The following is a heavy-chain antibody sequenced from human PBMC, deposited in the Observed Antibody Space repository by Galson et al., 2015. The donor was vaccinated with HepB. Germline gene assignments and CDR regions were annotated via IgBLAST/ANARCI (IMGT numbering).Heavy chain of an antibody. D-gene: IGHD2-2*01. J-gene: IGHJ3*02. CDR2: ISSSSSYI. CDR3: ARDPSRYCSSTSCYAFDI. CDR1: GFTFSSYS. Sequence: SLRLSCAASGFTFSSYSMNWVRQAPGKGLEWVSSISSSSSYIYYADSVKGRFTISRDNAKNSLYLQMNSLRAEDTAVYYCARDPSRYCSSTSCYAFDIWGQGTMVTVSS. V-gene: IGHV3-21*01.